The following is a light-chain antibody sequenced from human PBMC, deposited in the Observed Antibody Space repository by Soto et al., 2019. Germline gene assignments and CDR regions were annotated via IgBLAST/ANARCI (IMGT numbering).Light chain of an antibody. Sequence: QSALTQPASVSGSPGQSITISCTGTNSDIGIYGYVSWYQHHPGKAPKLIVYDVTHRPSGVSNRFSASKSGNTASLTISGLQAEDEADYYCTSYTNSNPLVFGGATKLTLL. CDR1: NSDIGIYGY. J-gene: IGLJ2*01. V-gene: IGLV2-14*03. CDR3: TSYTNSNPLV. CDR2: DVT.